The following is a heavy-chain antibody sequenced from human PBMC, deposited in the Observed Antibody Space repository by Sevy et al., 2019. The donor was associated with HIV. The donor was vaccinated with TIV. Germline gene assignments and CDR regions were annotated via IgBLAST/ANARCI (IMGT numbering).Heavy chain of an antibody. CDR3: ARDNADWNYVGY. V-gene: IGHV4-30-4*01. CDR2: IYYSGST. D-gene: IGHD1-7*01. J-gene: IGHJ4*02. CDR1: GGSISSGDYY. Sequence: SETLSLTCTVSGGSISSGDYYWSWIRQPPGKGLEWIGYIYYSGSTYYNPSLKSRVTISVDTSKNQFSLKLSSVTAADTAVYYCARDNADWNYVGYWGQGTLVTVSS.